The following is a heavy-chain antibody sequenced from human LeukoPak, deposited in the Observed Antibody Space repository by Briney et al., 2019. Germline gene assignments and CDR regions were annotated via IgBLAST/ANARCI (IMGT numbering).Heavy chain of an antibody. V-gene: IGHV4-61*02. CDR2: IYTSWNS. J-gene: IGHJ3*02. CDR1: GGSFRSGSYS. CDR3: ARERGPNAAFDI. Sequence: PSQTLSLICTVSGGSFRSGSYSWSWIRQPAGKGLVWIGRIYTSWNSNYNPSLKSRVAMSVDTSKNQFSLKLSSVTAADTAVYYCARERGPNAAFDIWGQGTMVIVSS.